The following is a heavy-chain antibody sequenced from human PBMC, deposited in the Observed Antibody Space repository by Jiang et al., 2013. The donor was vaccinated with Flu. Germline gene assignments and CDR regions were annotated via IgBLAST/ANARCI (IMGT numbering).Heavy chain of an antibody. Sequence: PGLVKPSETLSLTCTVSGGSISSSSDYWGWICQPPGKGLEWIGSIHSNGRTYYKSSLKSRVTISVDTSKNHFSLKLTSVSAADTAIYYCARHTYGSSWYPNWFDPWGQGTLVT. CDR2: IHSNGRT. J-gene: IGHJ5*02. V-gene: IGHV4-39*07. CDR1: GGSISSSSDY. D-gene: IGHD6-13*01. CDR3: ARHTYGSSWYPNWFDP.